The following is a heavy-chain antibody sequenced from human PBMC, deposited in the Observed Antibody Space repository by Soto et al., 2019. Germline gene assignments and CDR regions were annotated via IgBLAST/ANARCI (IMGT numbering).Heavy chain of an antibody. CDR3: ASRAAPYSGAYRGYPFMY. Sequence: PSETLPLTCAVYGGSFSGYYWTWIRQPPGTGLEWIGEINHSGSTNYNPSLKNRVTVSLDKSKNQFSLILTSVTAADTAVYFCASRAAPYSGAYRGYPFMYWGQGTLVTVSS. J-gene: IGHJ4*01. V-gene: IGHV4-34*01. D-gene: IGHD1-26*01. CDR1: GGSFSGYY. CDR2: INHSGST.